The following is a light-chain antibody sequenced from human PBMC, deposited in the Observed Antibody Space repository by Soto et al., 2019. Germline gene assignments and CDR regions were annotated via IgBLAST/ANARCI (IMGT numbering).Light chain of an antibody. CDR2: GAS. CDR3: QQASSFPLT. CDR1: QSVSSN. J-gene: IGKJ4*01. Sequence: EIVLTQSPGTLSLSPGEGATLSCRASQSVSSNLAWYQQKPGQAPRLLIYGASTRATGIPARFSGSGSGTDFTLTINSLQPEDFATYYCQQASSFPLTFGGGTKVDIK. V-gene: IGKV3-15*01.